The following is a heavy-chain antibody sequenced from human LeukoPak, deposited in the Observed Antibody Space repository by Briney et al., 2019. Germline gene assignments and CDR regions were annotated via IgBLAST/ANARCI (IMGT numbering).Heavy chain of an antibody. CDR3: ARGHQRRYYDSQARDTFVI. Sequence: AGSLRLSCAASGFTFSSYSISWVRQAPGKGLEWVSYISSSSSTIYYADSVKGRFTISRDNAKNSLYLQMNSLTAEDTAVYYCARGHQRRYYDSQARDTFVIWGQGTMVTVSS. CDR2: ISSSSSTI. J-gene: IGHJ3*02. D-gene: IGHD3-22*01. V-gene: IGHV3-48*01. CDR1: GFTFSSYS.